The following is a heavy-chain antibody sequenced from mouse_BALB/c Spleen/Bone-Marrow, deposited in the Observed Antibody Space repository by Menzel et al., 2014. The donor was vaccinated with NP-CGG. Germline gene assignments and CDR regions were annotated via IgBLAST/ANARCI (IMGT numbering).Heavy chain of an antibody. J-gene: IGHJ4*01. CDR3: ARGFGMDY. Sequence: QVQLKQPGPQLVRPGASVKISCKASGYSFTSYWMHWVKQRPGKVLECIGMFDPSDSETRLNQKFKDNAALTVDKSSSTAYMQLSGPTSEDSAVYYCARGFGMDYWGQGTSVTVSS. CDR1: GYSFTSYW. V-gene: IGHV1S126*01. CDR2: FDPSDSET.